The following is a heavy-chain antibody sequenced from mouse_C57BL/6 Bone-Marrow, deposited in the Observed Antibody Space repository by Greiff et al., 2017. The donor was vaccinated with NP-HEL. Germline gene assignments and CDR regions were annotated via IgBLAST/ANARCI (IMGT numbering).Heavy chain of an antibody. CDR2: ISSGGSYT. CDR3: ARVMVTTVAY. V-gene: IGHV5-6*01. D-gene: IGHD2-2*01. Sequence: EVQLVESGGDLVKPGGSLKLSCAASGFTFSSYGMSWVRQTPDKRLEWVATISSGGSYTYYPDSVKGRFTISRDNAKNTLYLQMSSLKSEDTAMYYCARVMVTTVAYWGQGTLVTVSA. J-gene: IGHJ3*01. CDR1: GFTFSSYG.